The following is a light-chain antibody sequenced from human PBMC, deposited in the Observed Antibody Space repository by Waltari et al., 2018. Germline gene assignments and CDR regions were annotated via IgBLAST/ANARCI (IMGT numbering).Light chain of an antibody. CDR3: QVWDANTDPGV. V-gene: IGLV3-21*01. Sequence: SYVLTQPPSVSVAPGETARITCGRNNIESKSVNWYRQRPGQAPVVVISYDNDRAAGIPERFSGSNSGNTATLTISRVEAGDEADYYCQVWDANTDPGVFGTGTEVTVL. J-gene: IGLJ1*01. CDR1: NIESKS. CDR2: YDN.